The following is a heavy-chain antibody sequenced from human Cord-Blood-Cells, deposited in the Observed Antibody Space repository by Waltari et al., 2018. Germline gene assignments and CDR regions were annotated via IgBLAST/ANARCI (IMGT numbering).Heavy chain of an antibody. D-gene: IGHD5-12*01. CDR2: ISYDGSDK. J-gene: IGHJ3*02. CDR3: AKEGVMVATNPDAFDI. Sequence: QVQRVESGGGVVQPGRSLRLSCAASGSTFSSYGMHWVRQAPGKGLEWLAVISYDGSDKYDADSVKGGVTISCDNAKNALHLQRNSLIAGDTAVYFCAKEGVMVATNPDAFDICDYGTMVTVSS. V-gene: IGHV3-30*18. CDR1: GSTFSSYG.